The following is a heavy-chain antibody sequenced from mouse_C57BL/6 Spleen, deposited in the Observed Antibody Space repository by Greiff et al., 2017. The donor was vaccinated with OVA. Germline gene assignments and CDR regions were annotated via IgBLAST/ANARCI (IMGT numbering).Heavy chain of an antibody. D-gene: IGHD2-4*01. J-gene: IGHJ2*01. V-gene: IGHV2-2*01. Sequence: QVQLQQSGPGLVQPSQSLSITCTVSGFSLTSYGVHWVRQSPGKGLEWLGVIWSGGSTDYNAAFISRLSISKDNSKSKVFFKMNSLQAYDTAIYYCARNSDMITTPYFDYWGQGTTLTVSS. CDR3: ARNSDMITTPYFDY. CDR1: GFSLTSYG. CDR2: IWSGGST.